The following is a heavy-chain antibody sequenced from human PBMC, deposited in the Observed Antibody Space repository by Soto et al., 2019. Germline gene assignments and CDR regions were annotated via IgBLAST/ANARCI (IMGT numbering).Heavy chain of an antibody. J-gene: IGHJ5*02. CDR3: ARATYYYDSSGYFPGP. CDR2: IYYSGST. D-gene: IGHD3-22*01. Sequence: SETLSLTCTVSGGSISSGGYYWSWIRQHPGKGLEWIGYIYYSGSTYYSPSLKSRVTISVDTSKNQFSLKLSSVTAADTAVYYCARATYYYDSSGYFPGPWGQGTLVTVSS. V-gene: IGHV4-31*03. CDR1: GGSISSGGYY.